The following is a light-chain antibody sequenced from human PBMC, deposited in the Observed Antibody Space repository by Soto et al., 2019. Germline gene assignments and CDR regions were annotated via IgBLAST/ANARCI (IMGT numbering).Light chain of an antibody. V-gene: IGKV3-20*01. Sequence: EIVLTQSPGTLSLSAGERATLSCRASQTISSNYLAWYQQKPGQAPRLLIFGASHRATGIPDRFSGSGSGTDLTLTISRLEPEDFAVYYCQQYGRSPPEFTFGPGTKVDIK. CDR2: GAS. CDR3: QQYGRSPPEFT. CDR1: QTISSNY. J-gene: IGKJ3*01.